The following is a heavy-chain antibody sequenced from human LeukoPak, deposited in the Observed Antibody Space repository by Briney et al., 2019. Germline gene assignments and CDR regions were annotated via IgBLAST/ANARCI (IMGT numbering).Heavy chain of an antibody. Sequence: GSLRLSCAASGFTFRSYAMSWVRQAPGKGLEWVSAISGSGGSTYYADSVKGRFTISRDNSKNTLYLQMNSLRAEDTAVYYCAKDVEASSSWYRGDWFDPWGQGTLVTVSS. CDR3: AKDVEASSSWYRGDWFDP. J-gene: IGHJ5*02. CDR1: GFTFRSYA. CDR2: ISGSGGST. V-gene: IGHV3-23*01. D-gene: IGHD6-13*01.